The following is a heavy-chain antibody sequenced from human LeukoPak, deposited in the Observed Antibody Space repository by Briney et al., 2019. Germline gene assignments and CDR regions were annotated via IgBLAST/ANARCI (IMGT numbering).Heavy chain of an antibody. J-gene: IGHJ3*02. CDR3: ARLRRTEIYGGRNAFDI. CDR1: GGSISSSSYY. V-gene: IGHV4-39*01. Sequence: SETLSLTCTVSGGSISSSSYYWGWIRQPPGKGLEWIGSIYYSGSTYYNPSLKSRVTISVDASKNQFSLKLSSVTAADTAVYYCARLRRTEIYGGRNAFDIWGQGTMVTVSS. D-gene: IGHD2-8*02. CDR2: IYYSGST.